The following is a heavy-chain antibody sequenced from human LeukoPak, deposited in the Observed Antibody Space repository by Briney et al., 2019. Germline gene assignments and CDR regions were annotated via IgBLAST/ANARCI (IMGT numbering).Heavy chain of an antibody. CDR1: GYTFTGYY. V-gene: IGHV1-18*04. CDR2: ISAYNGNT. CDR3: ARETCSSTSCYLNYYYGMDV. J-gene: IGHJ6*02. D-gene: IGHD2-2*01. Sequence: GASVKVSCKASGYTFTGYYIYWVRQAPGQGLEWMGWISAYNGNTNYAQKLQGRVTMTTDTSTSTAYMELRSLRSDDTAVYYCARETCSSTSCYLNYYYGMDVWGQGTTVTVSS.